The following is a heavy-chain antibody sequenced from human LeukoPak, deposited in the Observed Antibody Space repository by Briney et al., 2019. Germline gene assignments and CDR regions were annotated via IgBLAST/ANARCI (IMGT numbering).Heavy chain of an antibody. CDR2: IYTSGSS. Sequence: SETLSLTCTVSGGSISTYYWSWIRQPAGKGLEWIGRIYTSGSSNYNPSLKSRATVSVDTSKNSLSLKLFSVTAADTAVYYCARTTYGSPRAFDIWGQGTMVTVSS. D-gene: IGHD1-26*01. J-gene: IGHJ3*02. CDR3: ARTTYGSPRAFDI. V-gene: IGHV4-4*07. CDR1: GGSISTYY.